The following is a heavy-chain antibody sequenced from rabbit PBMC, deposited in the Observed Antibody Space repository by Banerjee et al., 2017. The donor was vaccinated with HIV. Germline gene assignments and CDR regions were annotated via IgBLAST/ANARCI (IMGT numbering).Heavy chain of an antibody. Sequence: QSLEESGGDLVQPEGSLTVTCEASGFDFSSNAMCWVRQAPGKGLEWIACIYSASSGTTYYASWAKGRFTISKTSSTTVTLQMTSLTAADTATYFCARLGTGGNYYVHLWGPGTLVTVS. J-gene: IGHJ4*01. CDR1: GFDFSSNA. CDR2: IYSASSGTT. CDR3: ARLGTGGNYYVHL. D-gene: IGHD8-1*01. V-gene: IGHV1S40*01.